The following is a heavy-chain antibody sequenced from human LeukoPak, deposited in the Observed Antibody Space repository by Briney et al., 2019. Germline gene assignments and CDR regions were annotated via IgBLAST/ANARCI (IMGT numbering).Heavy chain of an antibody. D-gene: IGHD6-13*01. Sequence: GGSLRLSCAASGXTVSSNYMSWVRQAPGKGLEWVSVIYSDDSTYYADSVKGRFTISRDNSKNTLYLQMNSLRAEDTAVYYCARDYISSSSPYNWFDPWGQGTLVTVSS. CDR1: GXTVSSNY. J-gene: IGHJ5*02. CDR3: ARDYISSSSPYNWFDP. V-gene: IGHV3-66*02. CDR2: IYSDDST.